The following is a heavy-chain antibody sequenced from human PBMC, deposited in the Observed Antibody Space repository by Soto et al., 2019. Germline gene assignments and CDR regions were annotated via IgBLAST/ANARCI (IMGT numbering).Heavy chain of an antibody. CDR2: SYYSGST. Sequence: SETLSLTCTVSGGSISSYYWTWIRQPPGKGLEWIGYSYYSGSTNYNPSLKSRVTISVDTSKNQFSLKLSSVTAADTAVYYCARAHGSGSYVLGPWFDPWGQGTLVTVSS. CDR3: ARAHGSGSYVLGPWFDP. CDR1: GGSISSYY. J-gene: IGHJ5*02. D-gene: IGHD3-10*01. V-gene: IGHV4-59*01.